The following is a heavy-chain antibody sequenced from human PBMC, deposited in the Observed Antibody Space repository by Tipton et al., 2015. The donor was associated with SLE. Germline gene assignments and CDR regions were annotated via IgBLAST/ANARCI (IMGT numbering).Heavy chain of an antibody. CDR2: ISGRGDSA. CDR1: GFTFGSSD. D-gene: IGHD3-10*01. CDR3: AKRDLVRGVSWNYFYMDV. V-gene: IGHV3-23*01. J-gene: IGHJ6*03. Sequence: SLRLSCAASGFTFGSSDMSWVRQAPGKGLEWVSGISGRGDSANYADSVKGRFTISRDNSKQMAYLQMNNLRVDDTAVYYCAKRDLVRGVSWNYFYMDVWGKGTTVIVSS.